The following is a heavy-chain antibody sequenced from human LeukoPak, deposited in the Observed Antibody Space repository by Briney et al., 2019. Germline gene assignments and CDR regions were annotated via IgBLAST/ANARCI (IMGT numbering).Heavy chain of an antibody. CDR1: GGSISSGGYY. Sequence: SETLSLTCTVSGGSISSGGYYWSWIRQPPGKGLEWIGYIYYSGSTYYNPSLKSRVTISVDTSKNQFSLKLSSVTAADTAVYYCARAAGYYGSNWFDPWGQGTLVTVSS. J-gene: IGHJ5*02. V-gene: IGHV4-31*03. CDR3: ARAAGYYGSNWFDP. CDR2: IYYSGST. D-gene: IGHD3-10*01.